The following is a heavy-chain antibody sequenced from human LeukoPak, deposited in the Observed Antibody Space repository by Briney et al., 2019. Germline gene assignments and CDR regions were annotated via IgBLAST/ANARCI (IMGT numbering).Heavy chain of an antibody. CDR1: GGSISSGSYY. V-gene: IGHV4-61*02. D-gene: IGHD3-10*01. Sequence: SETLSLTCTVSGGSISSGSYYWSWIRQPAGKGLEWIGRIYTSGSTNYNPSLKSRVTISVDTSKNQFSLKLSSVTAADTAVYYCARVGYGSGSHSDYWGQGTLVTVSS. CDR3: ARVGYGSGSHSDY. CDR2: IYTSGST. J-gene: IGHJ4*02.